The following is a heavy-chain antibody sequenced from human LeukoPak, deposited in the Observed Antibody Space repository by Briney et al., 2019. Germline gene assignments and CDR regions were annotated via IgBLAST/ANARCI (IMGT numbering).Heavy chain of an antibody. CDR2: ISSSSSTI. CDR1: GFTFSSYS. CDR3: AREVGIYCSSTSCQDY. D-gene: IGHD2-2*01. Sequence: PGGSLRLSCAASGFTFSSYSMNWVRQAPGKGLEWVSYISSSSSTIYYADSVKGRFTISRDNAKNSLYLQMNSLRAEDTAVYYCAREVGIYCSSTSCQDYWGQGTLVTVSS. J-gene: IGHJ4*02. V-gene: IGHV3-48*04.